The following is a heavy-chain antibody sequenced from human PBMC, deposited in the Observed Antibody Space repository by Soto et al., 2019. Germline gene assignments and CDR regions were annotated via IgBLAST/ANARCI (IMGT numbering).Heavy chain of an antibody. CDR2: IYYSGST. J-gene: IGHJ4*02. CDR3: ARHVVAAKAFDY. Sequence: SETLSLTCTVSGGSISSYYWSWIRQPPGKGLEWIGYIYYSGSTYYNPSLKSRVTISVDTSKNQFSLKLSSVTAADTAVYYCARHVVAAKAFDYWGQGTLVTVSS. D-gene: IGHD2-15*01. V-gene: IGHV4-59*08. CDR1: GGSISSYY.